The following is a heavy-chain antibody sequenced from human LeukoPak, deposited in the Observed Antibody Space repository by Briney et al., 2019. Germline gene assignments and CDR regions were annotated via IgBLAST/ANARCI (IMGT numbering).Heavy chain of an antibody. CDR3: ARRGNISTGYHLLGY. CDR1: GYIFTSYD. Sequence: GASVKVSCKASGYIFTSYDINWVRQATGQGLEWMGWMNPNSGNTGYAQKFQGRVTMTRNTSISTAYMELSSLRSEDTAVYYCARRGNISTGYHLLGYWGQGTLVTVSS. V-gene: IGHV1-8*01. J-gene: IGHJ4*02. CDR2: MNPNSGNT. D-gene: IGHD3-9*01.